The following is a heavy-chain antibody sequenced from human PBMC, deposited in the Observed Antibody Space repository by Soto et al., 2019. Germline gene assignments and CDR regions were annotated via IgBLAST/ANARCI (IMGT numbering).Heavy chain of an antibody. Sequence: ASVKVSCKASGYTFTTYGISWVRQAPGQGLEWMGIINRSSGSTSYAQKFQGRVTMTRDTSTSTVYMELSSLRSEDTAVYYCARGYCSGGSCQDAFDIWGQGTMVTVSS. V-gene: IGHV1-46*03. D-gene: IGHD2-15*01. CDR3: ARGYCSGGSCQDAFDI. J-gene: IGHJ3*02. CDR2: INRSSGST. CDR1: GYTFTTYG.